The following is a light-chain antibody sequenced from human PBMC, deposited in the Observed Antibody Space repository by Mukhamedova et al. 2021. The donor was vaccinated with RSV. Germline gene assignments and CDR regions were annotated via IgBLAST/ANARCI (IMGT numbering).Light chain of an antibody. Sequence: SQDIKSYLAWYQQKPGKASKALIYAASTLQSGVPSRFSGGGSGTEFTLTISTLQPEDFAAYYCQQTYSYPLTFGGGTKVEIK. V-gene: IGKV1-9*01. CDR2: AAS. J-gene: IGKJ4*01. CDR3: QQTYSYPLT. CDR1: QDIKSY.